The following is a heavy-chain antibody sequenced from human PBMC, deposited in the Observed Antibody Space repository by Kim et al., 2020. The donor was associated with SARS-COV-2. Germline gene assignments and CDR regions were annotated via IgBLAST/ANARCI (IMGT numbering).Heavy chain of an antibody. V-gene: IGHV3-21*01. D-gene: IGHD2-2*02. CDR3: ARDEGGTGQLLYI. Sequence: GGSLRLSCAASGFTFSSYSMNWVRQAPGKGLEWVSSISSSSSYIYYADSVKGRFTISRDNAKNSLYLQMNSLRAEDTAVYYCARDEGGTGQLLYIWGQGTLVTVSS. CDR1: GFTFSSYS. J-gene: IGHJ4*02. CDR2: ISSSSSYI.